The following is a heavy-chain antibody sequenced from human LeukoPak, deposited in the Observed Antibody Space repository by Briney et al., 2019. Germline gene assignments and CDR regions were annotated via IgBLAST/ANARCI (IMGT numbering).Heavy chain of an antibody. CDR1: GGSISSYY. Sequence: SETLSLTCTVSGGSISSYYWSWTRQPPGKGLEWIGYIYYSGSTNYNPSLKSRVTISVDTSKNQLSLKLSSVTAADTAVYYCARGGWYDSFFDYRGQGTLVTVSS. CDR2: IYYSGST. V-gene: IGHV4-59*01. D-gene: IGHD3-9*01. CDR3: ARGGWYDSFFDY. J-gene: IGHJ4*02.